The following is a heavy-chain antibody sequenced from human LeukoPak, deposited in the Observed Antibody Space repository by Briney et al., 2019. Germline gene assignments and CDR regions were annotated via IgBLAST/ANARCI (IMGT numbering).Heavy chain of an antibody. CDR3: ARASGGGYTFDY. CDR2: ISSSSSYI. D-gene: IGHD5-12*01. J-gene: IGHJ4*02. Sequence: GGSLRLSCAASGFTFSSYSMNWVRQAPGKGLEWVSSISSSSSYIYYADSVKGRFTISRDNAKNSLYLQMNSLRAEDTAVYYCARASGGGYTFDYWGQGTLVTVSS. V-gene: IGHV3-21*01. CDR1: GFTFSSYS.